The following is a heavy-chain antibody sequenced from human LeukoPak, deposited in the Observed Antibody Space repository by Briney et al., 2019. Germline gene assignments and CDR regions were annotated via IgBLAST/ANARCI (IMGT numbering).Heavy chain of an antibody. Sequence: GGSLRLSCAASGFTFSSYSMNWVRQAPGKGLEWVSSISSSSSYIYYADSVKGRFTISRDNAKNSLYLQMNSLRAEDTAVYYCARDGYSGYDQYYYYGMDVWGQGTTVTVSS. V-gene: IGHV3-21*01. CDR2: ISSSSSYI. CDR1: GFTFSSYS. J-gene: IGHJ6*02. D-gene: IGHD5-12*01. CDR3: ARDGYSGYDQYYYYGMDV.